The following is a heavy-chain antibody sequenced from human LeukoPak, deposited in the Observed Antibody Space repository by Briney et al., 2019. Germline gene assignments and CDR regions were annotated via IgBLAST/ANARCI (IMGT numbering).Heavy chain of an antibody. J-gene: IGHJ5*02. CDR2: INSDGSST. CDR1: GFTFSSYW. V-gene: IGHV3-74*01. Sequence: GGSLRLSCAASGFTFSSYWMHWVRQAPGKGLVWVSRINSDGSSTSYADSVKGRFTISRDNAKNTLYLQMNSLRAEDTAVYYCAREVAVGWFDPWGQGTLVTVSS. CDR3: AREVAVGWFDP. D-gene: IGHD6-19*01.